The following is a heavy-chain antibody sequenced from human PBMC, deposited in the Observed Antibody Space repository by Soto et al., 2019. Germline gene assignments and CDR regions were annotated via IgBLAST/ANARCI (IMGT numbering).Heavy chain of an antibody. Sequence: PGGSLRLSCAASGFTFSSYSMNWVRQAPGKGLEWVSYISSSSSTIYYADSVRGRFTISRDNAKNSLYLQMNSLRDEDTAVYYCARVFCSSTSCYETYYYGMDVWGQGTTVTVSS. D-gene: IGHD2-2*01. CDR3: ARVFCSSTSCYETYYYGMDV. J-gene: IGHJ6*02. CDR1: GFTFSSYS. CDR2: ISSSSSTI. V-gene: IGHV3-48*02.